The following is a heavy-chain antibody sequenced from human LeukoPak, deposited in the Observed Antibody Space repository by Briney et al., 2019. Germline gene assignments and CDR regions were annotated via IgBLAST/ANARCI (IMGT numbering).Heavy chain of an antibody. CDR3: ARGRSSSWVAKYNWFDP. CDR2: INHSGST. J-gene: IGHJ5*02. CDR1: GGSFSGYY. V-gene: IGHV4-34*01. Sequence: SETLPLTCAVYGGSFSGYYWSWIRQPPGKGLEWIGEINHSGSTNYNPSLKSRVTISVDTSKNQFSLKLSSVTAADTAVYYCARGRSSSWVAKYNWFDPWGQGTLVTVSS. D-gene: IGHD6-13*01.